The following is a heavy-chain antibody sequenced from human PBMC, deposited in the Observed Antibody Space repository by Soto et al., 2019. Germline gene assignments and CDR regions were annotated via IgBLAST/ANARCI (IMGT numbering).Heavy chain of an antibody. CDR2: IHPSGGGT. Sequence: GASVKVSCKASGYTFSSHYIHWVRQAPGQGLEWMGIIHPSGGGTTYAQKFQGRVTMTWDTSPSTVYMELSSLRSEDTAVYYCAFNFGGCSSTSLSDCWGPGSLVTGSS. CDR1: GYTFSSHY. D-gene: IGHD2-2*01. CDR3: AFNFGGCSSTSLSDC. J-gene: IGHJ4*02. V-gene: IGHV1-46*03.